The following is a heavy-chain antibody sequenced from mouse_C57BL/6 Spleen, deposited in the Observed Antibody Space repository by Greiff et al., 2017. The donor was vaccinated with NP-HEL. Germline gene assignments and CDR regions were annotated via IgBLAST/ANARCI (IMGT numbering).Heavy chain of an antibody. CDR1: GYAFSSSW. CDR3: ARYGAQATFAY. Sequence: VQLQQSGPELVKPGASVKISCKASGYAFSSSWMNWVKQRPGKGLEWIGRIYPGDGDTNYNGKFKGKATLTADKSSSTAYMQLSSLTSEDSAVYFCARYGAQATFAYWGQGTLVTVSA. D-gene: IGHD3-2*02. CDR2: IYPGDGDT. J-gene: IGHJ3*01. V-gene: IGHV1-82*01.